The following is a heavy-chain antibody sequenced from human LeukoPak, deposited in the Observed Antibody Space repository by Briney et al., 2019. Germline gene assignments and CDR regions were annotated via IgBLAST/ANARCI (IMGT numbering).Heavy chain of an antibody. Sequence: SETLSLTCAVYGGSFSGYYWSWIRQPPGKGLEWIGEINHSGSTNYNPSLKSRVTISVDTSKNQFSLKLSSVTAADTAVNYCATRYSSGWYRGVFFDYWGQGTLVTVSS. J-gene: IGHJ4*02. V-gene: IGHV4-34*01. CDR2: INHSGST. D-gene: IGHD6-19*01. CDR3: ATRYSSGWYRGVFFDY. CDR1: GGSFSGYY.